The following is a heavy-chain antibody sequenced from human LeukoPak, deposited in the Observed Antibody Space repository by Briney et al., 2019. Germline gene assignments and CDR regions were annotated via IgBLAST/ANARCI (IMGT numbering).Heavy chain of an antibody. CDR1: GYTFTSYY. Sequence: ASVKVSCKASGYTFTSYYMHWVRQAPGQGFEWMGIINPSGGSTSYAQKFQGRVTMTRDTSTSTVYMELSSLRSEDTAVYYCARDHYHKIHSVMVTAPDYWGQGTLVIVSS. CDR3: ARDHYHKIHSVMVTAPDY. J-gene: IGHJ4*02. CDR2: INPSGGST. D-gene: IGHD2-21*02. V-gene: IGHV1-46*01.